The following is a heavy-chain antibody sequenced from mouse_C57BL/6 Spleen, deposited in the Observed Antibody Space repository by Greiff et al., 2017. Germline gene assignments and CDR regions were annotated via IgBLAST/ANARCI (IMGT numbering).Heavy chain of an antibody. Sequence: VQLQESGAELVKPGASVKMSCKASGYTFTSYWITWVKQRPGPGLEWIGDIYPGSGSTNYNEKFKSKATLTVDTSSSTAYMQLSSLTSEDSAVYYCARFYGSSYGAMDYWGQGTSVTVSS. CDR1: GYTFTSYW. D-gene: IGHD1-1*01. J-gene: IGHJ4*01. CDR3: ARFYGSSYGAMDY. CDR2: IYPGSGST. V-gene: IGHV1-55*01.